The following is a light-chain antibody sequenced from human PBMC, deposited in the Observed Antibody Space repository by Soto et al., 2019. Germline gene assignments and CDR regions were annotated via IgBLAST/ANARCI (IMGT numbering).Light chain of an antibody. V-gene: IGLV2-14*01. CDR3: SSYTSGSTLYV. CDR2: ASS. J-gene: IGLJ1*01. Sequence: QSALTQPASVSGSPGQSITISCTGTSSDVGGYNYVSWYQHHPGKAPQLMIYASSNRPSGVSHRFSGSRSGNTASLTISGLQAEDEADYYCSSYTSGSTLYVFGTGTKVTVL. CDR1: SSDVGGYNY.